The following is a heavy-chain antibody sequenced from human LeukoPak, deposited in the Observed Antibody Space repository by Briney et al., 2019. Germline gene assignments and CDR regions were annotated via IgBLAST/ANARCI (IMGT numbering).Heavy chain of an antibody. V-gene: IGHV3-21*01. D-gene: IGHD3-10*01. J-gene: IGHJ4*02. CDR1: VFTFSSYS. Sequence: GGSLRLSCAASVFTFSSYSMSWVRQAPGKGLEWVSSISTSSSYIKHADSVKGRFTISRDNAKNSLYLQMNSLRAEDTAVYYCARVPGDYWGQGTLVTVSS. CDR2: ISTSSSYI. CDR3: ARVPGDY.